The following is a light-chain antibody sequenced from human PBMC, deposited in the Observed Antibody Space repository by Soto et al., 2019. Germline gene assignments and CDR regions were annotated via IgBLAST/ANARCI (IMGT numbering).Light chain of an antibody. CDR1: SRDLGSYTH. Sequence: QSALTQPASVSGSPGQSITISCSGTSRDLGSYTHVAWYQQLPGKSPKLMIYAVRDRPPGVSGRFSGSKSGITASQTISGLQTVDEADYYCISYTDRQSYLFGTGTKLTVL. CDR3: ISYTDRQSYL. CDR2: AVR. V-gene: IGLV2-14*03. J-gene: IGLJ1*01.